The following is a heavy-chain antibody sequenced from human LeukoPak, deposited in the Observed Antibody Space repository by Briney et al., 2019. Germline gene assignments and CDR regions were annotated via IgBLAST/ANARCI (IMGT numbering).Heavy chain of an antibody. J-gene: IGHJ3*02. Sequence: GRSLRLSCAASGFTFSSYSMNWVRQAPGKGLEWVSSISSSSSYIYYADSVKGRFTISRDNAKNSLYLQMNSLRAEDTAVYYCARGGIVGATTGDAFDIWGQGTMVTVSS. D-gene: IGHD1-26*01. CDR3: ARGGIVGATTGDAFDI. CDR2: ISSSSSYI. CDR1: GFTFSSYS. V-gene: IGHV3-21*01.